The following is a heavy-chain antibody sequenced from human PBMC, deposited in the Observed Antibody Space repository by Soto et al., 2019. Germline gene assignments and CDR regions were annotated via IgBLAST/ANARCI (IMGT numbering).Heavy chain of an antibody. CDR3: AKAGIAVAGPLDY. CDR1: GFTFSSYG. Sequence: GGSLSLSCAASGFTFSSYGMHWVRQAPGKGLEWVAVISYDGSNKYYADSVKGRFTISRDNSKNTLYLQMNSLRAEDTAVYYCAKAGIAVAGPLDYWGQGTLVTVSS. CDR2: ISYDGSNK. V-gene: IGHV3-30*18. D-gene: IGHD6-19*01. J-gene: IGHJ4*02.